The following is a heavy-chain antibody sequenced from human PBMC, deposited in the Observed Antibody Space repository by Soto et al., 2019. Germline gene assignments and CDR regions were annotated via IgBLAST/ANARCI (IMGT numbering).Heavy chain of an antibody. V-gene: IGHV3-23*01. CDR2: ISGSGGST. J-gene: IGHJ4*02. D-gene: IGHD6-6*01. CDR1: GFTFSSYA. Sequence: PGGSLRLSCAASGFTFSSYAMSWVRQAPGKGLEWVSAISGSGGSTYYADSVKGRFTISRDNSKNTLYLQMNSLRAEDTAVYYSARANEQLVHYYFDYWGQGTLVTVSS. CDR3: ARANEQLVHYYFDY.